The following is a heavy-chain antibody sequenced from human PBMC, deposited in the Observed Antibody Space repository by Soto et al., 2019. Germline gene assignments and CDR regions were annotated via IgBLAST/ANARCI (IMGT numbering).Heavy chain of an antibody. J-gene: IGHJ6*02. V-gene: IGHV1-18*01. D-gene: IGHD2-21*01. CDR3: ARDVPDTSLFFYYYGMDV. Sequence: QVHLVQSGAEVRKPGASVKVSCKASGYSFTSYGISWVRQAPGQGREWMGWISTDNGNTNYAHNLQGRVSMTIDPSTSTAYMELWSLGSDDTAVYYCARDVPDTSLFFYYYGMDVLGQGTTVTVSS. CDR1: GYSFTSYG. CDR2: ISTDNGNT.